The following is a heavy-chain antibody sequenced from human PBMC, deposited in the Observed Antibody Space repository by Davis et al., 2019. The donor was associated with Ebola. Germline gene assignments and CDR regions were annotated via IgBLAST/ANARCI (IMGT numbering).Heavy chain of an antibody. CDR2: ISSSSSYI. V-gene: IGHV3-21*01. D-gene: IGHD3-3*01. Sequence: GESLKISCAASGFTFSSYSMNWVRRAPGKGLEWVSSISSSSSYIYYADSVKGRFTISRDNAKNSLYLQMNSLRAEDTAVYYCARESYDFWSGYSYYGMDVWGQGTTVTVSS. CDR1: GFTFSSYS. CDR3: ARESYDFWSGYSYYGMDV. J-gene: IGHJ6*02.